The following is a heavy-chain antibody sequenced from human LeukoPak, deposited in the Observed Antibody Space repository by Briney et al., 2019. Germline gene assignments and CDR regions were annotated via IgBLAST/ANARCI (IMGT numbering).Heavy chain of an antibody. J-gene: IGHJ5*02. V-gene: IGHV3-23*01. CDR1: GFTFSSHA. CDR2: IGGSGISA. CDR3: AKDPSS. Sequence: GRSLRLSCVASGFTFSSHAMTWVRQTPGKGLEWVSAIGGSGISAYYADSEKGRFTVSRDNSKNTLYLQMKSLRVEDTAVYYCAKDPSSWGQGTLVTVSS.